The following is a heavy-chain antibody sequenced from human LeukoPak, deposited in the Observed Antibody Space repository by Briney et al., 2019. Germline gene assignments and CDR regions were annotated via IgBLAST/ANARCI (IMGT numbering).Heavy chain of an antibody. D-gene: IGHD3-16*02. Sequence: GGSLRLSCAASGFTFSSYAMSWVRQAPGKGLEWVSAISGSGGSTYYADSVKGRFTISRDNSKNTLYLQMSSLRAEDTAVYYCAKDRIYDYVWGSYRYSQPFDYWGQGTLVTVSS. CDR1: GFTFSSYA. CDR3: AKDRIYDYVWGSYRYSQPFDY. V-gene: IGHV3-23*01. CDR2: ISGSGGST. J-gene: IGHJ4*02.